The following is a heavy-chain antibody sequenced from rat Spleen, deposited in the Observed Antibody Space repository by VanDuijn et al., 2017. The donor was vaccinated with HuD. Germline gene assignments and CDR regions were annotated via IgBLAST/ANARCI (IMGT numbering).Heavy chain of an antibody. Sequence: EVQLVESGGGLVQPGRSLKLSCVVSGFTFSNRAMHWIRQAPAKGLEWVASIRPSGGNTFYRDSVKGRFIISRDNAKSTLYLQMDSLRSEDTATYYCGTDYFGGYVMDAWGQGVSVTVSS. J-gene: IGHJ4*01. CDR1: GFTFSNRA. CDR3: GTDYFGGYVMDA. V-gene: IGHV5-19*01. CDR2: IRPSGGNT. D-gene: IGHD1-11*01.